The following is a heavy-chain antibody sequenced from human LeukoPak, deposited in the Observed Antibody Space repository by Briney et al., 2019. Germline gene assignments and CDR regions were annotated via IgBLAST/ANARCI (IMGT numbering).Heavy chain of an antibody. CDR1: GYTFTGCY. CDR2: IIPNNGGT. V-gene: IGHV1-2*02. CDR3: ARELTFGVVNNWFDP. Sequence: ASVKVSCKASGYTFTGCYIDWVRHTPGQGLEWMGSIIPNNGGTNYAQKFQGSVTMTRDTYISTAYMELKRLRSDDTAVDYCARELTFGVVNNWFDPWGQGTLVTVSS. D-gene: IGHD3-3*01. J-gene: IGHJ5*02.